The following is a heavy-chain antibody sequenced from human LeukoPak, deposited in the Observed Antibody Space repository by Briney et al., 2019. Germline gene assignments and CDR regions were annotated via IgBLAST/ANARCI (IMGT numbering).Heavy chain of an antibody. CDR2: VNHSGST. J-gene: IGHJ4*02. D-gene: IGHD3-22*01. V-gene: IGHV4-34*01. CDR3: ARGLERYYDSSGYSY. CDR1: GGSFSGYY. Sequence: SETLSLTCAVYGGSFSGYYWSWIRQPPGKGLEWIGEVNHSGSTNYNPSLKSRVTISVDTSKNQFSLKLSSVTAADTAVYYCARGLERYYDSSGYSYWGQGTLVTVSS.